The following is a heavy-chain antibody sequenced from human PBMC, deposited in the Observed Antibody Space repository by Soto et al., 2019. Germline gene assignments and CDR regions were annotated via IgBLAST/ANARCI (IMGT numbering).Heavy chain of an antibody. Sequence: QVQLEESGPGLVKPSETLSLNCIVSGGSLSTYLWSCIRQPPGKGLEWIGAVYYNGSANYNPSLKSRVSISVDTSKNHLSLTLRSATAADTAVYYCARSFFPWGRGTLVTVSS. V-gene: IGHV4-59*01. CDR2: VYYNGSA. CDR3: ARSFFP. CDR1: GGSLSTYL. J-gene: IGHJ5*02.